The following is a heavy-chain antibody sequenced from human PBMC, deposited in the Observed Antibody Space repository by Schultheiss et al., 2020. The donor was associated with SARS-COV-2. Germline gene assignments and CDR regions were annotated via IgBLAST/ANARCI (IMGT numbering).Heavy chain of an antibody. J-gene: IGHJ4*02. CDR2: ISQTEGT. CDR3: ARGPWWLRYIDY. V-gene: IGHV4-31*03. Sequence: LRLSCTVSGGSISSGGYYWSWIRQHPGKGLEWIGEISQTEGTSYNPSLKSRVTISVDTSKNQFSLKLSSVTAADTAVYYCARGPWWLRYIDYWGQGTLVTVSS. D-gene: IGHD5-12*01. CDR1: GGSISSGGYY.